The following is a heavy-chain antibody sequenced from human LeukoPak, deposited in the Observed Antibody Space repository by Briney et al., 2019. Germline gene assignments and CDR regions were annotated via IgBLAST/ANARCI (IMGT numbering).Heavy chain of an antibody. CDR2: IYSGGST. CDR3: ATSGVLQYMDV. CDR1: GGSISSNNYY. J-gene: IGHJ6*03. D-gene: IGHD2/OR15-2a*01. V-gene: IGHV4-39*01. Sequence: PSETLSLTCTVSGGSISSNNYYWGWIRQPPGKGLEWIGAIYSGGSTYYNPSLKSRVTISVDTSKNQFSLNLRSMTAADTAVYFCATSGVLQYMDVWGKGTTVTVSS.